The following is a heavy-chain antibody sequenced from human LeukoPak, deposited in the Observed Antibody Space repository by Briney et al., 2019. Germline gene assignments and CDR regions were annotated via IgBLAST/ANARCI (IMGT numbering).Heavy chain of an antibody. Sequence: GASVKVSCKASGGTFSSYAISWVRQAPGQGLEWMGGIIPIFGTANYAQKFQGRVTITTDESTSTAYMELSSLRSEDTAVYYCSRWAYNWVPPLGQGTLVTVSS. CDR1: GGTFSSYA. D-gene: IGHD1-26*01. CDR2: IIPIFGTA. V-gene: IGHV1-69*05. J-gene: IGHJ5*02. CDR3: SRWAYNWVPP.